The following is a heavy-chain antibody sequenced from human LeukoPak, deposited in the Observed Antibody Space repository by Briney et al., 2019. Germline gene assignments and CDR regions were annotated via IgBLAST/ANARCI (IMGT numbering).Heavy chain of an antibody. CDR1: GYTFTGYY. Sequence: ASVKVSCKASGYTFTGYYMHWVRQAPGQGLEWMGWINPNSGGTNYAQKSQGRVTMTRDTSISTAYMELSRLRSDDTAVYYCARDTVAGTIAFDIWGQGTMVTVSS. J-gene: IGHJ3*02. CDR3: ARDTVAGTIAFDI. CDR2: INPNSGGT. V-gene: IGHV1-2*02. D-gene: IGHD6-19*01.